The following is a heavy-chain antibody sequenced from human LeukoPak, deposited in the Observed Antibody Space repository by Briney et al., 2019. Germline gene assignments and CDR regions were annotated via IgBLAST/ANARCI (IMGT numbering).Heavy chain of an antibody. CDR3: ARDSWGSSSLRAFDI. D-gene: IGHD7-27*01. CDR1: GGTFSSYA. CDR2: IIPIFGTA. V-gene: IGHV1-69*13. Sequence: SVKVSCKASGGTFSSYAISWVRQAPGQGLEWMGGIIPIFGTANYAQKFQGRVTITSDESTSTAYMELSSLRSEDTAVYYGARDSWGSSSLRAFDIWGQGTMVTVSS. J-gene: IGHJ3*02.